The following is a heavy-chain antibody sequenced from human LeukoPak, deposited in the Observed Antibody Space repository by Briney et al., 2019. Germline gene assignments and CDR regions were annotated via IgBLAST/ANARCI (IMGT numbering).Heavy chain of an antibody. V-gene: IGHV4-59*01. CDR2: IYYSGST. D-gene: IGHD2-2*01. J-gene: IGHJ3*02. CDR3: ARDLLGCSSTSCRADGAFDI. CDR1: GGSISSYY. Sequence: SETLSLTCTVSGGSISSYYWSWIRQPPGKGLEWIGYIYYSGSTNYNPSLKSRVTISVDTSKNQFSLKLSSVTAADTAVYYCARDLLGCSSTSCRADGAFDIWGQGTMVTVSS.